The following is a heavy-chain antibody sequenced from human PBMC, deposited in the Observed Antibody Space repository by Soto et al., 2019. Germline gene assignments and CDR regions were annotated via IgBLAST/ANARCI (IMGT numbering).Heavy chain of an antibody. CDR2: ISSNGGFT. CDR1: GFTFSNYA. CDR3: VTTGHCSGTRCYEFRDYYYGMDV. V-gene: IGHV3-64D*06. Sequence: SGGSLRLSCSASGFTFSNYALHWARQAPGKGLAYVSSISSNGGFTYYSDSVKGRFTISRDNSKNTLSLQMTSLRPEDTAVYYCVTTGHCSGTRCYEFRDYYYGMDVWGQGTTVTSP. J-gene: IGHJ6*02. D-gene: IGHD2-2*01.